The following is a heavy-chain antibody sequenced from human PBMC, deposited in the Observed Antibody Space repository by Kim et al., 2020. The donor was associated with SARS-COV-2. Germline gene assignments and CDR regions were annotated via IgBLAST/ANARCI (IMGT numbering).Heavy chain of an antibody. CDR1: GYSFTSYW. D-gene: IGHD3-10*01. V-gene: IGHV5-10-1*01. CDR3: ATLGLNYYGSGSYPYYGMDV. Sequence: GESLKISCKGSGYSFTSYWISWVRQMPGKGLEWMGRIDPSDSYTNYSPSFQGHVTISADKSISTAYPQWSSLKASDTAMYYCATLGLNYYGSGSYPYYGMDVWGQGTTVTVSS. J-gene: IGHJ6*02. CDR2: IDPSDSYT.